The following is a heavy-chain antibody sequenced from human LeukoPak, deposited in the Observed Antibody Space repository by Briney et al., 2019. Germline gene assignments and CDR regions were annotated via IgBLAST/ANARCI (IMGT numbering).Heavy chain of an antibody. CDR1: GGSFSGYY. CDR3: ARERLVRGVGDWFDP. V-gene: IGHV4-59*01. CDR2: IYYSGST. Sequence: SETLSLTCAVYGGSFSGYYWSWIRQPPGKGLEWIGYIYYSGSTNYNPSLKSRVTISVDTSKNQFSLKLSSVTAADTAVYYCARERLVRGVGDWFDPWGQGTLVTVSS. J-gene: IGHJ5*02. D-gene: IGHD3-10*01.